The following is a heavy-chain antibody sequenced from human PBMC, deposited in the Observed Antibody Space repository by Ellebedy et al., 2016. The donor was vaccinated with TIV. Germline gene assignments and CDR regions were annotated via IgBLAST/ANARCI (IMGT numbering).Heavy chain of an antibody. J-gene: IGHJ4*02. Sequence: ASVKVSXXASGYTFTGYYMHWVRQAPGQGLEWMGWINPNSGGTNYAQKFQGRVTMTRDTSTSTVYMELSSLRSEDTAVYYCARTYYYDSSGQGVAFDYWGQGTLVTVSS. CDR3: ARTYYYDSSGQGVAFDY. CDR2: INPNSGGT. D-gene: IGHD3-22*01. CDR1: GYTFTGYY. V-gene: IGHV1-2*02.